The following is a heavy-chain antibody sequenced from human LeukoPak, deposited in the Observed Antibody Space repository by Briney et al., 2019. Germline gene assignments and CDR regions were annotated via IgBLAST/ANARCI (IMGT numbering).Heavy chain of an antibody. J-gene: IGHJ3*02. V-gene: IGHV4-59*01. D-gene: IGHD3-10*01. CDR1: GGSISSYH. CDR2: IYYSGST. Sequence: SETLSLTCTVSGGSISSYHWSWIRQPPGKGLEWIGYIYYSGSTNHNPSLKSRVTISVDTSKNQFSLKLSSVTAADTAVYYCARAYYYGSGSYAFDIWGQGTMVTVSS. CDR3: ARAYYYGSGSYAFDI.